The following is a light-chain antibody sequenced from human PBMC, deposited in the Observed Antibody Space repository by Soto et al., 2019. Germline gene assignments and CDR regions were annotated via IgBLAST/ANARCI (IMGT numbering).Light chain of an antibody. CDR3: QQSYNAPFN. Sequence: IQMTQSPSSLSASIGDTVTITCRVSQTIDRYLNWFQQKSGQAPKLLMNAASTLRSGVPSRFSASGSGTDFTLTISSLQPEDYATYYCQQSYNAPFNFGPGTKVDIK. CDR2: AAS. V-gene: IGKV1-39*01. J-gene: IGKJ3*01. CDR1: QTIDRY.